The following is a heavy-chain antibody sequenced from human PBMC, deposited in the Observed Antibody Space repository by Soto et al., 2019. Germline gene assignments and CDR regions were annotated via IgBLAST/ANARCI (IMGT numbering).Heavy chain of an antibody. CDR3: ARDGYCSGGSCYSVPVFDS. V-gene: IGHV3-33*01. Sequence: GGSLRLSCAASGFTFSSYGMHWVRQAPGKGLEWVAVIWYDGSNKYYADSVKGRFTISRDNSKNTLYLQVNSLRAEDTAVYYCARDGYCSGGSCYSVPVFDSWGQGTLVTV. CDR2: IWYDGSNK. J-gene: IGHJ4*02. CDR1: GFTFSSYG. D-gene: IGHD2-15*01.